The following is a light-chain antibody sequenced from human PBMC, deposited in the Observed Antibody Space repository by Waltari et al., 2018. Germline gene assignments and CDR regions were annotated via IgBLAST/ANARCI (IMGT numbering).Light chain of an antibody. CDR2: WTS. CDR3: QQYYSIPYT. J-gene: IGKJ2*01. CDR1: QSVFHSSTYGNA. V-gene: IGKV4-1*01. Sequence: DIVMTQSPYFLPVSLGERATISCRSTQSVFHSSTYGNAIAWFQQRPGQPPKLHIYWTSNRESGVPDRFSGSGSGTDFTLTISSLQAEDVAVYYCQQYYSIPYTFGPGTKLEIK.